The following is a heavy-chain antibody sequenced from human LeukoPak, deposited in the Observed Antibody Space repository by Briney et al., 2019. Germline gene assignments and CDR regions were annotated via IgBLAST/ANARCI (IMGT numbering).Heavy chain of an antibody. CDR1: EFTFSNYG. D-gene: IGHD2-2*01. V-gene: IGHV3-23*01. J-gene: IGHJ5*02. CDR2: ISGGGGST. CDR3: AKGGYCSSTSCYVGWFDP. Sequence: GGSLRLSCAASEFTFSNYGMNWVRQAPGKGLEWVSVISGGGGSTYYADSVKGRFTISRDNSKNTLFLQMNSLRAEDTAVYYCAKGGYCSSTSCYVGWFDPWGQGTLVTVSS.